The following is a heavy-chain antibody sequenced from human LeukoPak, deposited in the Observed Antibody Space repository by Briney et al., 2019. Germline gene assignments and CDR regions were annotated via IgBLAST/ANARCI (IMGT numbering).Heavy chain of an antibody. CDR2: IIPIFGTA. CDR3: ANNPMRGGSGRDPYYYYGMDV. D-gene: IGHD3-10*01. V-gene: IGHV1-69*06. J-gene: IGHJ6*04. CDR1: GYTFTSYG. Sequence: SVKVSCKASGYTFTSYGISWVRQAPGQGLEWMGGIIPIFGTANYAQKFQGRVTITADKSTSTAYMELSSLRSEDTAVYYCANNPMRGGSGRDPYYYYGMDVWGKGTTVTVSS.